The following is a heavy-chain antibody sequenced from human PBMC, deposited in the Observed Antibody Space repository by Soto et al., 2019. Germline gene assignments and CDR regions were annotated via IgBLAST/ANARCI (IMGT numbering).Heavy chain of an antibody. Sequence: QVQLQESGPGLVKPSQTLSLTCTVSGGSISSGGYYWSWIRQHPGKGLEWIGYIYYSGSTYYNPSLKSRVTISVDTSKNQFSLKLSSVTAADTAVYYCARDRYYYDSSGYNDAFDIWGQGTMVTASS. V-gene: IGHV4-31*03. J-gene: IGHJ3*02. CDR3: ARDRYYYDSSGYNDAFDI. CDR1: GGSISSGGYY. CDR2: IYYSGST. D-gene: IGHD3-22*01.